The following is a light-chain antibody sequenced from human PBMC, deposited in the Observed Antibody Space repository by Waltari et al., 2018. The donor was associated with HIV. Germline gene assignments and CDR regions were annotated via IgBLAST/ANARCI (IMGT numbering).Light chain of an antibody. J-gene: IGKJ4*01. Sequence: DIEMTQSPDSLAVSLGERATINCKSSQSVLYSSNNKNYLAWYQQKAGQPPKLLIYWASTRESGVPDRISGSGSGTDFTLTINSLQAEDVAVYYCQQYYTTPLTFGGGTKVEI. CDR1: QSVLYSSNNKNY. V-gene: IGKV4-1*01. CDR3: QQYYTTPLT. CDR2: WAS.